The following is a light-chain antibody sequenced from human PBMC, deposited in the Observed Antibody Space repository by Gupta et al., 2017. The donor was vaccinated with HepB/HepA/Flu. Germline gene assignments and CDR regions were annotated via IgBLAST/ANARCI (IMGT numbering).Light chain of an antibody. V-gene: IGKV3-20*01. CDR1: QSVSSSY. CDR3: QQDGSLSWT. CDR2: GAS. J-gene: IGKJ1*01. Sequence: EIVLTQFPGTLSLSPGESATLSCRASQSVSSSYLAWYQQKPGQAPRLLIYGASSRATGIPARFSGSGSGTDFSLTISRLEPEDFAVYYCQQDGSLSWTFGQGTKVETK.